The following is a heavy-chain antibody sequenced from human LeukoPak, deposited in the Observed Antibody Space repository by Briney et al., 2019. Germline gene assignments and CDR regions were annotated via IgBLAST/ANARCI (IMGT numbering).Heavy chain of an antibody. CDR3: AKDQTPSPGSSWYFDY. CDR1: GFTFSNYG. Sequence: GGSLRLSCAASGFTFSNYGMNWVRQAPGKGLEWISYISSSSSLIYYADFVKGRFTISRDNAKNSLYLQMNSLRDEDTAVYYCAKDQTPSPGSSWYFDYWGQGTLVTVSS. CDR2: ISSSSSLI. J-gene: IGHJ4*02. V-gene: IGHV3-48*02. D-gene: IGHD6-13*01.